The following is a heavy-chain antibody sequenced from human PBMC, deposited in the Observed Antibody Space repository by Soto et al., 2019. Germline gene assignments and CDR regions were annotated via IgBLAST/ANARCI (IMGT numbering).Heavy chain of an antibody. D-gene: IGHD5-12*01. Sequence: VQLVESGGGLVQPGGSLRLSCAASGFTFSSYGMHWVRQAPGKGLEWVAVIWYDGSNKYYADSVKGRFTISRDNSKNTLYLQMNSLRAEDTAVYYCARSYVEMATISPPNFDYWGQGTLVTVSS. J-gene: IGHJ4*02. V-gene: IGHV3-33*08. CDR1: GFTFSSYG. CDR2: IWYDGSNK. CDR3: ARSYVEMATISPPNFDY.